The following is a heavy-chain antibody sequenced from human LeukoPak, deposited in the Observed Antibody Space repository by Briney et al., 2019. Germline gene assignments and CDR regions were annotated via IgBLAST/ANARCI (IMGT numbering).Heavy chain of an antibody. CDR1: GFTFSSYV. Sequence: PGGSLRLSCLASGFTFSSYVMNWVRQTPGKGLEWVSSISVSGGSTFYADSVKGRFTISRGNSKNTLYLQLNGLRAEDTALYYCAKDRLLNCRGDCYIFDYWGQGTLVTVSS. D-gene: IGHD2-21*01. J-gene: IGHJ4*02. CDR3: AKDRLLNCRGDCYIFDY. CDR2: ISVSGGST. V-gene: IGHV3-23*01.